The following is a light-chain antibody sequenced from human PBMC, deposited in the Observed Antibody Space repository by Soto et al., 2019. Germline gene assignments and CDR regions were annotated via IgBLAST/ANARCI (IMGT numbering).Light chain of an antibody. Sequence: IVLTQSPDTLSLSPGERVTLSCRASQSVPSNFLAWYQQKSGQAPRLLISGASSRATGIPDRFSGSGSGTDFTLTISRLEPEDFAVYYCQQYGSSSWTFGQGTKV. CDR2: GAS. J-gene: IGKJ1*01. CDR1: QSVPSNF. V-gene: IGKV3-20*01. CDR3: QQYGSSSWT.